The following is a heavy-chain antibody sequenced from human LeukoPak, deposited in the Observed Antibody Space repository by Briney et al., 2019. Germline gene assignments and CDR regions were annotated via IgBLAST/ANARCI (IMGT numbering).Heavy chain of an antibody. J-gene: IGHJ4*02. Sequence: KPSETLSLTCTVSGGSISSFYWNWIRQPPGKGLEWIGYIYYSGYTNYNPSLKSRVTISVDTSKNQFSLKLSSVTAADTAVYYCARGPHYYGRFGYFDYWGQGTLVTVSS. CDR3: ARGPHYYGRFGYFDY. D-gene: IGHD3-10*01. V-gene: IGHV4-59*12. CDR1: GGSISSFY. CDR2: IYYSGYT.